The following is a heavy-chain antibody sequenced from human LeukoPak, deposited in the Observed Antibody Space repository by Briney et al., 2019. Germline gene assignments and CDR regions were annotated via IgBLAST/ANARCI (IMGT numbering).Heavy chain of an antibody. V-gene: IGHV4-59*01. CDR3: ARDHAVFDY. D-gene: IGHD6-19*01. CDR1: GGPISSYY. CDR2: IYYSGST. Sequence: SETLSLTCTVSGGPISSYYWSWIRQPPGKGLEWIGYIYYSGSTNYNPSLKSRVTISVDTSKNQFSLKLSSVTAADTAVYYSARDHAVFDYWGQGTLVTVSS. J-gene: IGHJ4*02.